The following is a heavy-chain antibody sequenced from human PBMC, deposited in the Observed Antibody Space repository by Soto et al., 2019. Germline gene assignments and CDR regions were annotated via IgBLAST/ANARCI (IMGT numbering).Heavy chain of an antibody. D-gene: IGHD6-13*01. CDR2: INSDGSST. J-gene: IGHJ3*02. Sequence: EVQLVESGGGLVQPGGSLRLSCAASGFSFSSYWMHWVRQAPGKGLVWVSRINSDGSSTTYADSVKGRFTISRDNAKNTLYVQMTSLRAEDTAVYYCASGYSSSWYNAFDIWGQGTMVTVSS. CDR1: GFSFSSYW. V-gene: IGHV3-74*01. CDR3: ASGYSSSWYNAFDI.